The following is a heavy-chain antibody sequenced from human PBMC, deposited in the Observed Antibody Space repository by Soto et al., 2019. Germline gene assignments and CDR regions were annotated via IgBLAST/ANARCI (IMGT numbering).Heavy chain of an antibody. D-gene: IGHD3-10*01. CDR2: ISGGGTTR. V-gene: IGHV3-11*01. Sequence: TGGSLRLSCAASGFRFSDHYMTWIRQAPGKGLEWVSKISGGGTTRYYADSVEGRFTVSRDNAKNSLYMQMNSLRAEDTAVYYCASDPYYYASGFWGQGTLVTVSS. CDR3: ASDPYYYASGF. J-gene: IGHJ4*02. CDR1: GFRFSDHY.